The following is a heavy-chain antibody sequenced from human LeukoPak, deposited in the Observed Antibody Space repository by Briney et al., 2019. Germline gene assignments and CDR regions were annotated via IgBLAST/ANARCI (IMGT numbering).Heavy chain of an antibody. Sequence: ASVKVSCKASGYTFTSYGISWVRQAPGQGLEWMGWISAYNGNTNYAQKFQGRVTMTRNTSISTAYMELSSLRSEDTAVYYCARVGYDFWSGHYDAFDIWGQGTMVTVSS. CDR2: ISAYNGNT. CDR1: GYTFTSYG. V-gene: IGHV1-18*01. CDR3: ARVGYDFWSGHYDAFDI. J-gene: IGHJ3*02. D-gene: IGHD3-3*01.